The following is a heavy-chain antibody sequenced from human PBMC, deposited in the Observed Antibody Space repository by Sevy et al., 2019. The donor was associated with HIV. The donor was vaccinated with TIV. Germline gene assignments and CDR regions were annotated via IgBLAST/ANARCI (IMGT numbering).Heavy chain of an antibody. CDR3: ARVKRYYGSGSNPYYFDY. CDR1: GDSVSSNSAA. J-gene: IGHJ4*02. Sequence: QSHTLSLTCAISGDSVSSNSAAWNWIRQSPSRGLEWLGRTYYRSKWYNDYAVSVKSRITINPDTSKNQFSLQLNSVTPEDTAVYYCARVKRYYGSGSNPYYFDYWGQGTLVTVSS. CDR2: TYYRSKWYN. D-gene: IGHD3-10*01. V-gene: IGHV6-1*01.